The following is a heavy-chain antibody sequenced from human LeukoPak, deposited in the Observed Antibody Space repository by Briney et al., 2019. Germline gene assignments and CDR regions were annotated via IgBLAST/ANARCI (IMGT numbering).Heavy chain of an antibody. J-gene: IGHJ6*03. Sequence: GASLKLSCKASGVTFSSYAISWVRQAPGQGLEWMGGIIPIFGTTNYAQKFQDRVTITADKSTSTAYMELSRLRSEDTAVYYCARVVGLTGYSSSWYSGYYYYMDVWGKGTTVTVSS. CDR2: IIPIFGTT. D-gene: IGHD6-13*01. CDR1: GVTFSSYA. CDR3: ARVVGLTGYSSSWYSGYYYYMDV. V-gene: IGHV1-69*06.